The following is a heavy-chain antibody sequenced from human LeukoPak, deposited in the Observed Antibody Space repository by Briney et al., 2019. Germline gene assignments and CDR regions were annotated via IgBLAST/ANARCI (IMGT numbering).Heavy chain of an antibody. Sequence: GGSLRLSCAASGFTVSSNYMSWVRQAPGKGLEWVSVIYSGGTTYYADSVKGRFTISRDISKNTLYLQMGSLRVEDTAVYYCARMLISSGYYVDSWGQGTWSPSPQ. J-gene: IGHJ4*02. CDR3: ARMLISSGYYVDS. D-gene: IGHD3-22*01. V-gene: IGHV3-53*01. CDR1: GFTVSSNY. CDR2: IYSGGTT.